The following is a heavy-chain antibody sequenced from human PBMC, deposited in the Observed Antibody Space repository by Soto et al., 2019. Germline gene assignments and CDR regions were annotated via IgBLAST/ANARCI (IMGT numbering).Heavy chain of an antibody. Sequence: RVSLRLSCVGSGFTFSTYSINCVRQAPGKGLEWVSSISSRSDIYYADSVKGRFTISRDNAKNSVSLQMNSLRAEDTAVYYCAREYTAWPLAYGLDVWGQGTTVTVSS. CDR3: AREYTAWPLAYGLDV. V-gene: IGHV3-21*01. J-gene: IGHJ6*02. CDR1: GFTFSTYS. CDR2: ISSRSDI. D-gene: IGHD2-2*02.